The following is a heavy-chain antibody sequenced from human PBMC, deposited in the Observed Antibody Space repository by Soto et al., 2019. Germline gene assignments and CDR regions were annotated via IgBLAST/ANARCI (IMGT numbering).Heavy chain of an antibody. CDR3: VRDRDLDRDMVHGDF. V-gene: IGHV4-34*01. Sequence: SETLSLTCAVYGGSFSGYYWTWIRQPPGKGLEWIGEINHSGSTNYNPSLKSRVTISVDTSKNQFSLKLTSVTAADTAVYFCVRDRDLDRDMVHGDFWGQGTLVTVSS. CDR2: INHSGST. CDR1: GGSFSGYY. D-gene: IGHD5-18*01. J-gene: IGHJ4*01.